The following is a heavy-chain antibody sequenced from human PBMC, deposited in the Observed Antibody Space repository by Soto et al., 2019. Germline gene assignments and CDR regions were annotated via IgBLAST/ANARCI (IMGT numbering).Heavy chain of an antibody. CDR3: ARESSAYSRGWYYFDS. CDR2: IYYSGST. CDR1: GGSITSGDYY. V-gene: IGHV4-30-4*01. Sequence: QVQLQESGPGLVKPSQTLSLTCTVSGGSITSGDYYWSWIRQTPGRGLEWIGYIYYSGSTYYNPSLESRLTISVDTSKNQFSLTLSSVIAADTAVYYCARESSAYSRGWYYFDSWGQGTLVTVSS. J-gene: IGHJ4*02. D-gene: IGHD3-22*01.